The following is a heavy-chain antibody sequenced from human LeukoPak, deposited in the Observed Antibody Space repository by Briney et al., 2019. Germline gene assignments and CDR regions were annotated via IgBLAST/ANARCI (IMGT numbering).Heavy chain of an antibody. CDR1: GGSFNGYY. J-gene: IGHJ4*02. CDR3: ARGRWGYNPY. D-gene: IGHD5-24*01. CDR2: INHSGST. Sequence: SETLSLTCTVCGGSFNGYYWSWIRQRPGKGLEWIGEINHSGSTNYNPSLKSRVTISVDTSKNQFSLKLSSVTAADTAVYYCARGRWGYNPYWGQGTLVTVSS. V-gene: IGHV4-34*01.